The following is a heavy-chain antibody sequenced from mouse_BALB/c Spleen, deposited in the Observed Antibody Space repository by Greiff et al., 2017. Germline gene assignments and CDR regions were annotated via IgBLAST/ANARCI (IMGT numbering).Heavy chain of an antibody. CDR3: ARRGTGPPFAY. D-gene: IGHD4-1*01. CDR2: IYWDDDK. Sequence: QVTLKVSGPGILQPSQTLSLTCSFSGFSLSTSGMGLIWLRQPSGKGLEWLAHIYWDDDKRYNPSLKSRLTISKDTSRTQVFLKITSVDTADTDTYYCARRGTGPPFAYWGQGTLVTVSA. CDR1: GFSLSTSGMG. J-gene: IGHJ3*01. V-gene: IGHV8-12*01.